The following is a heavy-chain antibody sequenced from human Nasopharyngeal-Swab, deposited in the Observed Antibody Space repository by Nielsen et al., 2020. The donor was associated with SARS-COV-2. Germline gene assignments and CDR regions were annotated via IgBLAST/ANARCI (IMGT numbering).Heavy chain of an antibody. D-gene: IGHD2-15*01. Sequence: SQTLSLTCAVSGGSISSGGYSWSWIRQPPGKGLEWIGYIYHSGSTYYNPSLKSRVTISVDTSKNQFSLKLSSVTAADTAVYYCARDRSYCSGGSCYGGSWFDPWGQGTLVTVSS. V-gene: IGHV4-30-2*01. CDR3: ARDRSYCSGGSCYGGSWFDP. CDR2: IYHSGST. J-gene: IGHJ5*02. CDR1: GGSISSGGYS.